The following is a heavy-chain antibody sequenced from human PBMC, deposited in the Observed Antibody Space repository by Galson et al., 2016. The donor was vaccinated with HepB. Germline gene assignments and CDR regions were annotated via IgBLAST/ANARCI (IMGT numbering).Heavy chain of an antibody. D-gene: IGHD1-7*01. CDR3: ARDGGTGTPFDI. J-gene: IGHJ4*02. CDR1: GFTFSNYW. V-gene: IGHV3-74*03. Sequence: SLRLSCAASGFTFSNYWIHWVRQVPGKGLMWVSCISNDGRRPEFADSVKGRVTISRDNAESKVHLQMNSLIADDSAVYYCARDGGTGTPFDIWGQGTLVTVSS. CDR2: ISNDGRRP.